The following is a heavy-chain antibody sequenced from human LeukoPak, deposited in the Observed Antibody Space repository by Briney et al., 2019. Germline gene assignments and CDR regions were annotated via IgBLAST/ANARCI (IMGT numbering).Heavy chain of an antibody. Sequence: TASETLSLTCTVSGDSIRSVDYYWSWIRQPPGKGLEWIGYIHYSGSTSYIPSLESRVTISLDTSKNQYSLKVNSVTASDTAVYYCVRDRELYYWGQGILVTVSS. D-gene: IGHD1-26*01. CDR1: GDSIRSVDYY. CDR2: IHYSGST. CDR3: VRDRELYY. J-gene: IGHJ4*02. V-gene: IGHV4-30-4*02.